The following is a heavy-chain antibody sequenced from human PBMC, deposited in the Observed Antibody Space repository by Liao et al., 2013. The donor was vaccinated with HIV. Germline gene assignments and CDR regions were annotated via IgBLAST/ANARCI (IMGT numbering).Heavy chain of an antibody. J-gene: IGHJ6*03. CDR1: GGSISSYY. CDR2: IYTSGST. CDR3: ARGPEVSGYNYYYYYYMDV. D-gene: IGHD5-12*01. Sequence: QVQLQESGPGLVKPSETLSLTCTVSGGSISSYYWSWIRQPAGKGLEWIGRIYTSGSTNYNPSLKSRVTMSVDTSKNQFSLKLSSVTAADTAVYYCARGPEVSGYNYYYYYYMDVWGKGTTVTVSS. V-gene: IGHV4-4*07.